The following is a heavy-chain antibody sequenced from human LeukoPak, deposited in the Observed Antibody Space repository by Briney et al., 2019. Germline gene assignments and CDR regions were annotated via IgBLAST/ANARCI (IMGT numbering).Heavy chain of an antibody. CDR2: ISSSSSYI. V-gene: IGHV3-21*01. CDR3: AIYGSTIFGAGGMDV. J-gene: IGHJ6*02. Sequence: PGGSLRLSCAASGFTFSSYTMNWVRQAPGKGLEWVSSISSSSSYIYHADSVKGRFTISRDNAKNSVYLQMNSLRAEDTAVYYCAIYGSTIFGAGGMDVWGQGTTVTVSS. CDR1: GFTFSSYT. D-gene: IGHD3-3*01.